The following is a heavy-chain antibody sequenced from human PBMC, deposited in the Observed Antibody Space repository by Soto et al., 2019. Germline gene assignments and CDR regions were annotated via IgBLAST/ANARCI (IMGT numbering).Heavy chain of an antibody. J-gene: IGHJ5*02. CDR3: ARVQYDFWSGYYVYNWFDP. V-gene: IGHV4-31*03. Sequence: SETLSLTCTVSGGSISSCGYYWSWIRQHPGKGLEWIGYIYYSGSTYYNPSLKSRVTISVDTSKNQFSLKLSSVTAADTAVYYCARVQYDFWSGYYVYNWFDPWGQGTLVTVSS. CDR1: GGSISSCGYY. D-gene: IGHD3-3*01. CDR2: IYYSGST.